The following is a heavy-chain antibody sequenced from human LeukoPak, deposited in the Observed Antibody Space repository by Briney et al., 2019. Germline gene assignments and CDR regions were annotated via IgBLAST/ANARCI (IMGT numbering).Heavy chain of an antibody. CDR1: GYTLTELS. V-gene: IGHV1-24*01. CDR2: FDHEDGET. Sequence: ASVKVSCKVSGYTLTELSMHWVRQAPGKGLEWMGGFDHEDGETIYAQKFQGRVTMTEDTSTDTAYMELSSLRSEDTAVYYCATERITMVRGVISYYYYGMDVWGQGTTVTVSS. J-gene: IGHJ6*02. D-gene: IGHD3-10*01. CDR3: ATERITMVRGVISYYYYGMDV.